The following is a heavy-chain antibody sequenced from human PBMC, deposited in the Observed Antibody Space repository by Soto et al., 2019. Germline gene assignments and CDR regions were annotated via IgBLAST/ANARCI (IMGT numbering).Heavy chain of an antibody. D-gene: IGHD1-1*01. CDR3: ARDRNAAGSDY. Sequence: GGSLRLSCAASGFTFSDFYMSWIRQAPGKGLAWISYISSGSTNIFYADSVKGRFTVSRDNAKNSVYLQMDSLRAEDTAVYYCARDRNAAGSDYWGQGTLVTVSS. V-gene: IGHV3-11*01. CDR1: GFTFSDFY. J-gene: IGHJ4*02. CDR2: ISSGSTNI.